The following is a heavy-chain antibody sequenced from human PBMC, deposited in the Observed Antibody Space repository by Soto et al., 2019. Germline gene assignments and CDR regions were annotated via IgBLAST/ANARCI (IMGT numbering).Heavy chain of an antibody. V-gene: IGHV3-74*01. CDR1: GFTFSNYW. Sequence: GGSLRLSCAASGFTFSNYWMHWVRQAPGKGLVWVSRINGDGGSTTYADSVKGRFTISRDNAKSTLYLQMNNLRAEDTAVYYCAREGGNYFYGMDVWGQGTTDTVSS. J-gene: IGHJ6*02. CDR2: INGDGGST. CDR3: AREGGNYFYGMDV.